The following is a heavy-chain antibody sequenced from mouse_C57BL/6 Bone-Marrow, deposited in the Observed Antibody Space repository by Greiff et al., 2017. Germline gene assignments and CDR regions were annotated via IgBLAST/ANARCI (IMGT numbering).Heavy chain of an antibody. D-gene: IGHD2-4*01. V-gene: IGHV1-53*01. Sequence: VQLQQSGPELVKPGASVKISCKASGYTFTDYYINWVKQRPGQGLEWIGNINPSNGGTNYNEKFKSKATLTVDKSSSTAYMQLSSLTSEDSAVYYCARSKRLRWFAYWGQGTLVTVSA. CDR3: ARSKRLRWFAY. CDR2: INPSNGGT. J-gene: IGHJ3*01. CDR1: GYTFTDYY.